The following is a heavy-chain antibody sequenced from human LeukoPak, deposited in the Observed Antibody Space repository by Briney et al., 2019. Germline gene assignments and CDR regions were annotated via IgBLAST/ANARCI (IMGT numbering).Heavy chain of an antibody. Sequence: GGSLRLSCVASGFTFSNYAMSWVRQAPGKGLEWVSAISSSGASTFYADSVKGRFTISRDKSKNTLYLQMNSLRAEDTAVYYCAKPHTTGNNYYYYMDVWGKGTTVTVSS. D-gene: IGHD1-1*01. CDR2: ISSSGAST. V-gene: IGHV3-23*01. J-gene: IGHJ6*03. CDR3: AKPHTTGNNYYYYMDV. CDR1: GFTFSNYA.